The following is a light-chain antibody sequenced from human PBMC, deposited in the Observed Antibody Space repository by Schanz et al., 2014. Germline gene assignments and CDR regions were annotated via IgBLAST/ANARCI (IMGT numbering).Light chain of an antibody. V-gene: IGKV3D-20*02. Sequence: EIVLTQSPGTLSLSPGERATLSCRASQSVSSSYLAWYQQKPGQAPNVLIYGASRRATGIPDRFSGSGSVTDFTLTISSLEPEDFAVYYCQQRSNWQTFGRGPSWRSN. CDR2: GAS. CDR1: QSVSSSY. CDR3: QQRSNWQT. J-gene: IGKJ2*01.